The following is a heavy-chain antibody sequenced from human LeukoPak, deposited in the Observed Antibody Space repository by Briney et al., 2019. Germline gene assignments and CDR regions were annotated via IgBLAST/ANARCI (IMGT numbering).Heavy chain of an antibody. CDR2: ISAYNGNT. J-gene: IGHJ2*01. V-gene: IGHV1-18*04. CDR3: ARYYDSHLRYWYFDL. CDR1: GYTFTGYY. Sequence: ASVKVSCKASGYTFTGYYMHWVRQAPGQGLEWMGWISAYNGNTNYAQKLQGRVTMTTDTSTSTAYMELRSLRSDDTAVYYCARYYDSHLRYWYFDLWGRGTLVTVSS. D-gene: IGHD3-22*01.